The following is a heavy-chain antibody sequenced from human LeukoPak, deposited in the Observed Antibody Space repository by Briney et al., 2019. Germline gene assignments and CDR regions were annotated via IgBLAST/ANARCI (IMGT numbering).Heavy chain of an antibody. Sequence: KPSETLSFTCAVYGGSFSGYYWSWIRQPPGKGLEWIGEINHSGSTNYNPSLKSRVTISVDTSKNQFSLKLSSVTAADTAVYYCAREVAGTPWVDYWGQGTLVTVSS. CDR2: INHSGST. D-gene: IGHD6-19*01. J-gene: IGHJ4*02. CDR3: AREVAGTPWVDY. V-gene: IGHV4-34*01. CDR1: GGSFSGYY.